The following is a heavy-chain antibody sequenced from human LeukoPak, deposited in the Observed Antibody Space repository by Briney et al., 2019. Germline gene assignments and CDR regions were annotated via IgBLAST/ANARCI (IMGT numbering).Heavy chain of an antibody. CDR1: GFTFSSYA. J-gene: IGHJ4*02. CDR2: IRTSTEGANYA. V-gene: IGHV3-48*02. CDR3: ARDQRYAFDY. D-gene: IGHD3-9*01. Sequence: SGGSLRLSCSASGFTFSSYAMHWVRQAPGKGLEWVSNIRTSTEGANYAIYADSVKGRVTFSRDDAKNTLYLHMHSLRDDDTAVYYCARDQRYAFDYWGQGILVTVSS.